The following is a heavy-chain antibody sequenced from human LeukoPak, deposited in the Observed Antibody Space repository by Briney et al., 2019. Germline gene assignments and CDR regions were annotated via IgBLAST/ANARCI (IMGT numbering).Heavy chain of an antibody. V-gene: IGHV4-4*07. CDR1: GGSISSDY. J-gene: IGHJ6*03. CDR3: AREGSSWLNYYYYYYIDV. Sequence: SETLSLTCTVSGGSISSDYWSWIRQPAGKGLEWIGRIENSGRTNYNPSLRSRVTMSLDTSNNQFTLKLTSVTAADTAVYFCAREGSSWLNYYYYYYIDVWGKGTTVTISS. D-gene: IGHD6-13*01. CDR2: IENSGRT.